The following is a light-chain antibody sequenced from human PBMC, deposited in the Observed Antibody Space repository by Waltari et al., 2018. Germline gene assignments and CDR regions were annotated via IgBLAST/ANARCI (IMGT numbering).Light chain of an antibody. V-gene: IGLV1-47*01. Sequence: QSVLTQPPSASGTPGQTVTISCSGTNSNIGRNSVFWYQQLPGTAPKLLIYRSNQRPSGVPDRVSGSKSGTSASLAIRRLRSEDEADYYCAAWDDSLSVSYVFGSGTKVTV. CDR1: NSNIGRNS. CDR3: AAWDDSLSVSYV. CDR2: RSN. J-gene: IGLJ1*01.